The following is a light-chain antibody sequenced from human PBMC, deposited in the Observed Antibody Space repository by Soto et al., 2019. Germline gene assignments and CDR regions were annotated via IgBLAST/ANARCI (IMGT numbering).Light chain of an antibody. CDR3: QQYDKVPVT. J-gene: IGKJ5*01. V-gene: IGKV1-33*01. CDR2: DVS. Sequence: DIQMTQSPSSLSASVGDRVTITCQASQDISNSLNWYQQKPRKAPNLLIYDVSNVETGVPSRFSGSGSGTNFTFTISRLQPEDIATYYCQQYDKVPVTFGQGTRLEIK. CDR1: QDISNS.